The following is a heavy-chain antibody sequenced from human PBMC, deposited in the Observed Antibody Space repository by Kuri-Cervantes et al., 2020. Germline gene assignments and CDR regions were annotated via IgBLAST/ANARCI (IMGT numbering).Heavy chain of an antibody. CDR1: GYTFTSHD. D-gene: IGHD2-2*01. V-gene: IGHV1-8*01. CDR2: MNPNSGNT. J-gene: IGHJ6*03. Sequence: ASVKVSCKASGYTFTSHDSSWVRQVTGQGLEWMGWMNPNSGNTGYAQKFQGRVTITRDTSASIAYMELSSLRSEDTAVYYCARGGYCSSTSCYGGEIWDYYYYYTDVWGKGTTVTVSS. CDR3: ARGGYCSSTSCYGGEIWDYYYYYTDV.